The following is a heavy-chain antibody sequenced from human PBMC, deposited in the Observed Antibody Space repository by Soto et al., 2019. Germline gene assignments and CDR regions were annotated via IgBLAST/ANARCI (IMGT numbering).Heavy chain of an antibody. CDR1: GFTFSTYS. Sequence: XAPLLLSCAASGFTFSTYSMNWVRQAPGKGLEWVSSISSTSTYIYYADSLKGRFTISRDNTKNSLYLQINSLRDDDTAVYYCARETAGYTSTSAFDYWGQGALVTVSS. CDR2: ISSTSTYI. J-gene: IGHJ4*02. D-gene: IGHD2-2*02. V-gene: IGHV3-21*01. CDR3: ARETAGYTSTSAFDY.